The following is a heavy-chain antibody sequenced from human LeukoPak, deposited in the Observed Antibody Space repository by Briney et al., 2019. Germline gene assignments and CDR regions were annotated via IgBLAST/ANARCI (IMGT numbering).Heavy chain of an antibody. CDR3: ARAMVAGTIDY. D-gene: IGHD6-19*01. J-gene: IGHJ4*02. CDR1: GFTFSSYS. Sequence: GGSLRLSCAASGFTFSSYSMNWVRQAPGKGLEWVSSISSSSSYIYYADSVKGRFTISRDNAKNSLYLQMNSLRAEDTAMYYCARAMVAGTIDYWGQGTLVTVSS. CDR2: ISSSSSYI. V-gene: IGHV3-21*01.